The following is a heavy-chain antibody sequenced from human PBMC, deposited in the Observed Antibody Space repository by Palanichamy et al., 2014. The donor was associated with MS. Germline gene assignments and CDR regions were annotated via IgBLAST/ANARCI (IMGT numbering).Heavy chain of an antibody. J-gene: IGHJ5*02. CDR3: AKETGVLGHQLLAPHFFDP. CDR2: IGDSSRAT. Sequence: EVQLLESGGGLVRPGGSLRLSCAGSGFSFRDYGIHWIRQAPGKGLQWVSGIGDSSRATHYAVSVKGRFTISRDNSRNTVFLQMDSLRVEDTGIYYCAKETGVLGHQLLAPHFFDPWGQGTLVSVSS. CDR1: GFSFRDYG. D-gene: IGHD1-26*01. V-gene: IGHV3-23*01.